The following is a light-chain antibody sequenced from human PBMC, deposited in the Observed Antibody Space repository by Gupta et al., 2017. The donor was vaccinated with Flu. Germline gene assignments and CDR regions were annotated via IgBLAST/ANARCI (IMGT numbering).Light chain of an antibody. V-gene: IGKV3-11*01. Sequence: PATLSLSPGDSATLSCRASQSVAKFLAWYQQKQGQSPRLLIYDSDKRATDIPGRFSGSGSGTEFTLTISNREPEDFAVYYCQQRDNWLLIFGGGTKVEIK. CDR2: DSD. CDR3: QQRDNWLLI. CDR1: QSVAKF. J-gene: IGKJ4*01.